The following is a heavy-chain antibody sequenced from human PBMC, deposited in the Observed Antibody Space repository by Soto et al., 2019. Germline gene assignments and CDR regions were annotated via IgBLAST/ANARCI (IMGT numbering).Heavy chain of an antibody. CDR1: GGSFSGYY. V-gene: IGHV4-34*01. J-gene: IGHJ4*02. Sequence: SETLSLTCAVYGGSFSGYYWSWIRQPPGKGLEWIGEINHSGSTNYNPSLKSRVTISVDTSKNQFSLKLSSVTAADTAVYYCARGVARVVVVVIAKIDSWGQGTLVTVSS. CDR3: ARGVARVVVVVIAKIDS. D-gene: IGHD2-21*01. CDR2: INHSGST.